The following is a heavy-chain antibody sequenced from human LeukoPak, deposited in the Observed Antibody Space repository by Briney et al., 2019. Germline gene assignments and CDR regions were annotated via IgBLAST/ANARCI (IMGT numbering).Heavy chain of an antibody. CDR1: GDSYISSIYY. J-gene: IGHJ5*02. CDR3: SRHSDHDYNNYYS. CDR2: LDSSGST. V-gene: IGHV4-39*01. Sequence: SETLSLTCTVSGDSYISSIYYWGWVRQPPGKGLEWIGSLDSSGSTYYNPSLKSRAAISVDTSKKQLYLTVFSVTAADTAVYFCSRHSDHDYNNYYSWGQGTLVTVSS. D-gene: IGHD4-11*01.